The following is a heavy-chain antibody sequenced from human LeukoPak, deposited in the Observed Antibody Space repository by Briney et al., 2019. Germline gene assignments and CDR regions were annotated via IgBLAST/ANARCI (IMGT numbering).Heavy chain of an antibody. CDR1: GYTFTGYY. CDR2: INPNSGGT. Sequence: EASVKVSCKASGYTFTGYYMHWVRQAPGQGLEWMGWINPNSGGTNYAQKFQGRVTMTRDTSISTAYMELSRLRSDDTAVYYCARDEGSGEWELPFAFDIWGQGTMVTVSS. D-gene: IGHD1-26*01. V-gene: IGHV1-2*02. J-gene: IGHJ3*02. CDR3: ARDEGSGEWELPFAFDI.